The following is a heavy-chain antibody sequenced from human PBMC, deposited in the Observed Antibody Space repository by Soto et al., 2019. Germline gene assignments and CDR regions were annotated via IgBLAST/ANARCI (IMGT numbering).Heavy chain of an antibody. CDR3: TTARGGVAGPYYYYGMDV. CDR1: GFTFSNAW. J-gene: IGHJ6*02. CDR2: IKSKTDGGTT. Sequence: EVQLVESGGGLVKPGGSLRLSCAASGFTFSNAWMNWVRQAPGKGLEWVGRIKSKTDGGTTDYAAPVKGRFTISRDDSKNTLYLQMNSLKTEDTAVYYCTTARGGVAGPYYYYGMDVWGQGTTVTVSS. V-gene: IGHV3-15*07. D-gene: IGHD3-16*01.